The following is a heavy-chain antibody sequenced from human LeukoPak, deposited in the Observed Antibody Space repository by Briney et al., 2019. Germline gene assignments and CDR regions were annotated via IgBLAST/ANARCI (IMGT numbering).Heavy chain of an antibody. Sequence: SATLSLTCAVYGGSLSGYYWSWIRQPPGKGLEWIGEINHSGSTNYNPSLKSRVTISADTSKNKVSLKLSSVTAADTAVYYCARARGYSYGYHDYWGQGTLVTVSS. CDR1: GGSLSGYY. CDR3: ARARGYSYGYHDY. V-gene: IGHV4-34*01. D-gene: IGHD5-18*01. CDR2: INHSGST. J-gene: IGHJ4*02.